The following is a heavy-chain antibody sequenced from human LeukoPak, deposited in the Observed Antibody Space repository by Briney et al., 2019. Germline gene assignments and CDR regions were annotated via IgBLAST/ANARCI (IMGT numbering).Heavy chain of an antibody. CDR3: XXEAAIAAAVSDY. D-gene: IGHD6-13*01. V-gene: IGHV1-2*02. J-gene: IGHJ4*02. CDR1: GYTFTGYY. CDR2: INPNSGGT. Sequence: ASVKVSCKASGYTFTGYYMHWVRQAPGQGLEWMGWINPNSGGTNYAQKFQGRVTMTRDTSISTAYMELSRLRSDDTAGCYLXXEAAIAAAVSDYWGQGTLVTVSS.